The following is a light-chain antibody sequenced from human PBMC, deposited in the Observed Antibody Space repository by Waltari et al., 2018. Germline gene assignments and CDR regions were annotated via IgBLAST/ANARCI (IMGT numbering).Light chain of an antibody. CDR3: QQYNSFPWT. Sequence: DIQMTQSPSTLSASVGDRVTITCRASQNINYWLAWYQQKPGKAPNLLIYQASSLESGVPSRFSGSGSGSEFTLTISSLQPGDFATYDCQQYNSFPWTFGQGTKVEIK. CDR1: QNINYW. J-gene: IGKJ1*01. V-gene: IGKV1-5*03. CDR2: QAS.